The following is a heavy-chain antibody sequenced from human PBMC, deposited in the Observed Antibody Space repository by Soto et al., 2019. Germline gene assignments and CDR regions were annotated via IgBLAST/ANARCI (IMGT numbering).Heavy chain of an antibody. CDR1: GFTFSSYN. CDR2: ISSSSSYI. J-gene: IGHJ4*02. CDR3: ARVHYYDSSAYYL. V-gene: IGHV3-21*01. Sequence: PGGSLRLSCAASGFTFSSYNMNWVRQAPGKGLEWVSSISSSSSYIYYADSVKGRFTISRDNAKSSLYLQMSSLRAEDTAVYYCARVHYYDSSAYYLWGQGTLVTVSS. D-gene: IGHD3-22*01.